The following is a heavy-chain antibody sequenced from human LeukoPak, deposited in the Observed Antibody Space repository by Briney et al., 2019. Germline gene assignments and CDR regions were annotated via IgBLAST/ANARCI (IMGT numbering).Heavy chain of an antibody. CDR1: GYTFTGYY. CDR3: ARDKGGSAQYGMDV. CDR2: INPNSGGT. J-gene: IGHJ6*02. V-gene: IGHV1-2*02. D-gene: IGHD3-10*01. Sequence: ASVKVSCKASGYTFTGYYMHWVRQAPGQGLEWMGWINPNSGGTNYAQKFQGRVTMTRDTSISTAYMELSRLRSDDTAVYYCARDKGGSAQYGMDVWGQGTTVTVSS.